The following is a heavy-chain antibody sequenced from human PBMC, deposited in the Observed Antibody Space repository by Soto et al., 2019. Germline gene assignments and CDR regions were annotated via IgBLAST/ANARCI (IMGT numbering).Heavy chain of an antibody. CDR1: GYTFTGYY. V-gene: IGHV1-2*04. Sequence: QVQLVQSGAEVKKPGASVKVSCKASGYTFTGYYIHWVRQAPGQGLEWMGWINPNSGGTNYAQKFQGWVTMTRDTSISTAYMELSRLRSDATAVYYCARGGDLYCSGGSCYSWFDPWGQGTLVTVSS. CDR2: INPNSGGT. J-gene: IGHJ5*02. D-gene: IGHD2-15*01. CDR3: ARGGDLYCSGGSCYSWFDP.